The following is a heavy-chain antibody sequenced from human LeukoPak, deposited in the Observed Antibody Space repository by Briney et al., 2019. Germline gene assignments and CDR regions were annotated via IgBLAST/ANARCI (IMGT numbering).Heavy chain of an antibody. Sequence: GGSLRLSCAASGFTFSSYSMNWVRQAPGKGLEWVSYISSSSSTIYYADSVKGRFTISRDNAKNSLYLQMNSLRAEDTAVYYCARDSGDYSLDYWGQGTLVTVCS. CDR3: ARDSGDYSLDY. CDR1: GFTFSSYS. CDR2: ISSSSSTI. V-gene: IGHV3-48*01. J-gene: IGHJ4*02. D-gene: IGHD4-17*01.